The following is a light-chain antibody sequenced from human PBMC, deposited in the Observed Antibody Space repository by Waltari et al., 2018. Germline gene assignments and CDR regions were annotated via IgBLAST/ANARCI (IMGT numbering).Light chain of an antibody. CDR1: QSLVHSDGNTY. CDR2: RVS. Sequence: DVVMTQSPLSLPVTLGQPAYISCRSSQSLVHSDGNTYLNWFQKRPGQSPRRLSNRVSNRDSGVADRFSGSGSGTEFTLKISRVEAEDVAIYYCMQVIHWPWTFGQGTRVESK. V-gene: IGKV2-30*02. J-gene: IGKJ1*01. CDR3: MQVIHWPWT.